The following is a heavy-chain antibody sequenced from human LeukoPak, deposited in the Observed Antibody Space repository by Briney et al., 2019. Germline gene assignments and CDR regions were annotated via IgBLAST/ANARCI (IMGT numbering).Heavy chain of an antibody. CDR3: ARVSISGQGDFDY. V-gene: IGHV1-69*04. CDR2: IIPILGIA. Sequence: ASVKVSCKASGGTFSSYAISWVRQAPGQGLEWMGRIIPILGIANYAQKFQGRVTITADKSTSTAYMELSSLRSEDTAVYYCARVSISGQGDFDYWGQGTLVTVSS. CDR1: GGTFSSYA. J-gene: IGHJ4*02. D-gene: IGHD2-21*01.